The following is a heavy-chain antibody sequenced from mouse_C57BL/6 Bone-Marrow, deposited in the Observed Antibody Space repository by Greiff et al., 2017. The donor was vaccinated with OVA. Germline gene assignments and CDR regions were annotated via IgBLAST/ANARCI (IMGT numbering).Heavy chain of an antibody. Sequence: VQLQQSGAELARPGASVKLSCKASGYTFTSYGISWVKQRTGQGLEWIGEIYPRSGNTYYNEKFKGKATLTADKSSSTAYMELRSLTSEDSAVYFCARRWLLNYWGQGTTLTVSS. J-gene: IGHJ2*01. CDR3: ARRWLLNY. CDR1: GYTFTSYG. CDR2: IYPRSGNT. D-gene: IGHD2-3*01. V-gene: IGHV1-81*01.